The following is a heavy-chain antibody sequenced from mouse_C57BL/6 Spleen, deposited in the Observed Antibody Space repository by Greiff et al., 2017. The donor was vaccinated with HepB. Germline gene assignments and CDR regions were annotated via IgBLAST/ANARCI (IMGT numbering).Heavy chain of an antibody. Sequence: VQLKHSGPGLVKPSQSLSLTCSVTGYSITSGYYWNWIRQFPGNKLEWMGYISYDGSNNYNPSLKNRISITRDTSKNQFFLKLNSVTTEDTATYYCAREDYGSSYRAYWGQGTLVTVSA. CDR3: AREDYGSSYRAY. V-gene: IGHV3-6*01. CDR1: GYSITSGYY. J-gene: IGHJ3*01. D-gene: IGHD1-1*01. CDR2: ISYDGSN.